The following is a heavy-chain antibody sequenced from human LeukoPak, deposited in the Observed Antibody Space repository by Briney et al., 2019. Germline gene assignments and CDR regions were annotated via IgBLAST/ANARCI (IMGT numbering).Heavy chain of an antibody. D-gene: IGHD3-16*01. CDR2: ISGSGGST. CDR1: GFTFSSYA. Sequence: PGGSLRLSCAASGFTFSSYAMSWVRQAPGKGLEWVLAISGSGGSTYYADSVKGRFTISRDNSKNTLYLQMNSLRAEDTAVYYCAKDWGDLSFYFDYWGQGTLVTVSS. J-gene: IGHJ4*02. V-gene: IGHV3-23*01. CDR3: AKDWGDLSFYFDY.